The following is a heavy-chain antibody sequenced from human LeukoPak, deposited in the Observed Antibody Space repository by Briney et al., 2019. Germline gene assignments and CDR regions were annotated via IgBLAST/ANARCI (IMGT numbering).Heavy chain of an antibody. Sequence: PGGSLRLSRAASGFTFSSYWMSWVRQAPGKGLEWVANIRQDGSEKYYVDSVKGRFTISRDNAKNSLYLQMNSLRAEDTAVYYCARDSLVIKDAFDIWGQGTMVTVSS. CDR3: ARDSLVIKDAFDI. CDR1: GFTFSSYW. V-gene: IGHV3-7*01. D-gene: IGHD3-9*01. CDR2: IRQDGSEK. J-gene: IGHJ3*02.